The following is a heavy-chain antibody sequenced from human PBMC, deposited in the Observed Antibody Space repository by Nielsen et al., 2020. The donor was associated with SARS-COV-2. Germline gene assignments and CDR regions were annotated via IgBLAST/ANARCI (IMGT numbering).Heavy chain of an antibody. CDR1: GFTFSSYA. V-gene: IGHV3-30-3*01. Sequence: GGSPRLSCAASGFTFSSYAMHWVRQAPGKGLEWVAVISYDGSNKYYADSVKGRFTISRDNSKNTLYLQMNSLRAEDTAVYYCARSRSGSYASPFDYWGQGTLVTVSS. D-gene: IGHD1-26*01. J-gene: IGHJ4*02. CDR3: ARSRSGSYASPFDY. CDR2: ISYDGSNK.